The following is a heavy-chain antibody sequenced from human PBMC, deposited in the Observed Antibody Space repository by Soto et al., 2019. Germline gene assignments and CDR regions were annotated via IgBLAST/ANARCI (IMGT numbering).Heavy chain of an antibody. D-gene: IGHD2-2*01. J-gene: IGHJ4*02. CDR3: AKAVFCSSASCYGDLFDY. V-gene: IGHV3-30*18. CDR2: ISYDGSNK. Sequence: MHWVRQAPGKGLEWVAVISYDGSNKYYADSVKGRFTISRDNSKNTLYLQMNSLRAEDTAVYYCAKAVFCSSASCYGDLFDYWGQGTLVTFSS.